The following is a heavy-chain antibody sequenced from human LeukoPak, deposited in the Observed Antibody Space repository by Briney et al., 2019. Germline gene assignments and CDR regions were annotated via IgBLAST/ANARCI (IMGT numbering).Heavy chain of an antibody. Sequence: SETLSLTCAVYGGSFSGYYWSWIRQPPGKGLEWIGEINHSGSTNYNPSLKSRVTISVDKSKTQFSLKLSSVTAADTAVYYCARDGEMAGAFDYWGQGTLVTVSS. V-gene: IGHV4-34*01. D-gene: IGHD5-24*01. CDR3: ARDGEMAGAFDY. J-gene: IGHJ4*02. CDR1: GGSFSGYY. CDR2: INHSGST.